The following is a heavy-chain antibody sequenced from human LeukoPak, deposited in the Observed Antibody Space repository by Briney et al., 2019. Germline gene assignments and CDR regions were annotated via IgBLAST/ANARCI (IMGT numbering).Heavy chain of an antibody. CDR2: ISFDGSND. CDR1: GFTFSGYA. J-gene: IGHJ4*02. CDR3: ARARSVRGLGPY. V-gene: IGHV3-30-3*01. D-gene: IGHD3-10*01. Sequence: PGGSLRLSCAASGFTFSGYAMHWVRQAPGKGLEWLSYISFDGSNDYYADSVKGRFTISRDNSKNTVYLQMISLRAEDTAVYYCARARSVRGLGPYWGQGTLVTVSS.